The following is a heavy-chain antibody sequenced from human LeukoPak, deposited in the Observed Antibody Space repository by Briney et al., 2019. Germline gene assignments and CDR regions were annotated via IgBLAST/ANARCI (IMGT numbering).Heavy chain of an antibody. J-gene: IGHJ6*03. CDR2: INHSGST. D-gene: IGHD4-11*01. CDR3: ARRGNYPYYYYYYMDV. Sequence: PSETLSLTCAVYGGSFSGYYWSWIRQPPGKGLEWIGEINHSGSTNYNPSLKSRVTISVDTSKNQFSLKLSSVTAADTAVYYCARRGNYPYYYYYYMDVWGKGTTVTVSS. V-gene: IGHV4-34*01. CDR1: GGSFSGYY.